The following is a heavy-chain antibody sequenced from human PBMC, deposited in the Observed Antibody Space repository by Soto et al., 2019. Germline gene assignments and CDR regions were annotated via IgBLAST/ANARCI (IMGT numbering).Heavy chain of an antibody. CDR2: INPKSGGA. CDR3: VRDYYDGSASYGFEF. CDR1: GYVFTGYY. Sequence: QVHLVQSGAEVKKPGASVKVSCKASGYVFTGYYIHWVRQAPGQGLEWMGWINPKSGGANIAQKFQGWVTFTRDTSISTTYMEVNRLTSNDTAVYYCVRDYYDGSASYGFEFWGQGTPVTVAS. D-gene: IGHD3-22*01. V-gene: IGHV1-2*04. J-gene: IGHJ3*01.